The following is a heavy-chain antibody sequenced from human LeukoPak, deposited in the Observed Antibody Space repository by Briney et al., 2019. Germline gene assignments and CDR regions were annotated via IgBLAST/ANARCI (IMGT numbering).Heavy chain of an antibody. CDR1: GFTFSSYN. Sequence: GGSLRLSCAASGFTFSSYNMNWVRQAPGKGLEWVSSISSTSNYIYYADSVKGRFTISRDNAKNSLYLQMNSLRAEDTAVYYCAREGARYYYGSGTDYWGQGTLVTVSS. V-gene: IGHV3-21*01. CDR3: AREGARYYYGSGTDY. D-gene: IGHD3-10*01. CDR2: ISSTSNYI. J-gene: IGHJ4*02.